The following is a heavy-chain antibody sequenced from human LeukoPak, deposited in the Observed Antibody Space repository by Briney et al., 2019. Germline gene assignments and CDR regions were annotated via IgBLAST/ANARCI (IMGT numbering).Heavy chain of an antibody. Sequence: PGGSLRLSCAASGFTFSSYAMSWVRQAPGKGLEWVSVIYSGGSTYYADSVKGRFTISRDNSKNTLYLQMSSLRAEDTAVYYCARESSTSFLVYWGQGTLVTVSS. CDR1: GFTFSSYA. D-gene: IGHD2-2*01. CDR2: IYSGGST. J-gene: IGHJ4*02. CDR3: ARESSTSFLVY. V-gene: IGHV3-53*01.